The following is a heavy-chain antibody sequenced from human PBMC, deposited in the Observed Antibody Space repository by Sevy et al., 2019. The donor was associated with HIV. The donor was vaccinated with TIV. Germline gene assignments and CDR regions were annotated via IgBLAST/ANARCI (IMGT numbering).Heavy chain of an antibody. V-gene: IGHV1-69*13. D-gene: IGHD2-2*01. Sequence: ASVKVSCKASGGTFSSYAISWVRQAPGQGLEWMGGIIPIFGTANYAQKFQGRVTITADESTSTAYMELSSLRSEDTAVYYCAREGGAGYCSSTSCLAGGFDPWGQGTLVTVSS. CDR1: GGTFSSYA. J-gene: IGHJ5*02. CDR3: AREGGAGYCSSTSCLAGGFDP. CDR2: IIPIFGTA.